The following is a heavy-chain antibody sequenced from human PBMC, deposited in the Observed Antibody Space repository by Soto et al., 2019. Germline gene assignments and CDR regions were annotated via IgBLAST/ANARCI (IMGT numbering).Heavy chain of an antibody. D-gene: IGHD3-22*01. CDR2: IYYSGST. J-gene: IGHJ5*02. V-gene: IGHV4-31*03. CDR1: GGSISSGGYY. Sequence: SETLSLTCTFSGGSISSGGYYWSWIRQHPGKGLEWIGYIYYSGSTYYNPSLKSRVTISVDTSKNQFSLKLSSVTAADTAVYYCARTSYDSSGTAADPWGQGTLVTVSS. CDR3: ARTSYDSSGTAADP.